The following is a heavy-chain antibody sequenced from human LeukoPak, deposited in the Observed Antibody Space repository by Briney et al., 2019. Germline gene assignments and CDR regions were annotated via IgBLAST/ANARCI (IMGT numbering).Heavy chain of an antibody. J-gene: IGHJ4*02. Sequence: RSGGSLRLSCAASGFTFSSYAMHWVRQAPGKGLEWVAVISYDGSNKYYADSVKGRFTISRDNSKNTLYLQMNSLRAEDTAVYYCAREQGGGDCYFDYWGQGTLVTVSS. D-gene: IGHD2-21*02. CDR2: ISYDGSNK. CDR1: GFTFSSYA. V-gene: IGHV3-30-3*01. CDR3: AREQGGGDCYFDY.